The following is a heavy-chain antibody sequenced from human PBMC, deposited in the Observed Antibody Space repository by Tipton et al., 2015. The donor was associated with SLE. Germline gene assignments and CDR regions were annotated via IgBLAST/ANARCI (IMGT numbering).Heavy chain of an antibody. CDR3: ARGKVGATADY. CDR2: INHSGST. Sequence: TLSLTCAVYGGSFGTYYWSWIRQPPGKGLEWIGEINHSGSTNYNPSLKSRVTISVDTSKNQFSLKLSSVTAADTAVYYCARGKVGATADYWGQGTLVTVSS. D-gene: IGHD1-26*01. V-gene: IGHV4-34*01. J-gene: IGHJ4*02. CDR1: GGSFGTYY.